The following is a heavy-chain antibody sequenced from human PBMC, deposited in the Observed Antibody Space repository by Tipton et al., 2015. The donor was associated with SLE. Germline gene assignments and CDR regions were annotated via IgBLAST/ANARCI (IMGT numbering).Heavy chain of an antibody. Sequence: TLSPTCIVSGGSISSYYWSWIRQPAGKGLEWIGRIYTSGSTNYNSSLKSRVTMSVDTSKNQFSLKLNSVTAADTAVYYCARQSAVGPGADSWGLGTLVTVSS. CDR3: ARQSAVGPGADS. D-gene: IGHD2-2*01. V-gene: IGHV4-4*07. J-gene: IGHJ4*02. CDR1: GGSISSYY. CDR2: IYTSGST.